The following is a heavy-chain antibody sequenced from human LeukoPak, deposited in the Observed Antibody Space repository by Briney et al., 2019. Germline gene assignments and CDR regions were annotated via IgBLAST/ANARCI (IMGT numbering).Heavy chain of an antibody. CDR2: MNPNSGNT. CDR3: ARLSSGSFKYYFDY. CDR1: GYTFTSYD. D-gene: IGHD3-10*01. J-gene: IGHJ4*02. Sequence: ASVKVSCKASGYTFTSYDINWVRQATGQGLEWMGWMNPNSGNTGYAQKFQGRVTMTRNTSISTAYMELSSLRSEDTAVYYCARLSSGSFKYYFDYWGQGTLVTVSS. V-gene: IGHV1-8*01.